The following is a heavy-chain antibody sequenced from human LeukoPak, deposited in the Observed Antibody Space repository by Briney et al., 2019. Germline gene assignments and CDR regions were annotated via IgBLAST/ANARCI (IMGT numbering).Heavy chain of an antibody. V-gene: IGHV3-23*01. Sequence: GGSLRLSCAASGFTFSSYAMSWVRQAPGKGLEWVSAISGSGGSTYYADSVKGRFTISRDNSKNTLYLQMNSLRAEDTAVYYCAKHLEVSAGATTYYFDYWGQGTLVTVSS. J-gene: IGHJ4*02. CDR3: AKHLEVSAGATTYYFDY. CDR1: GFTFSSYA. CDR2: ISGSGGST. D-gene: IGHD1-26*01.